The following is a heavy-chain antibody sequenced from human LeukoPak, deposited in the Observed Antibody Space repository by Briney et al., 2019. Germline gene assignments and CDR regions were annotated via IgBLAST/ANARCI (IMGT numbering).Heavy chain of an antibody. Sequence: GGSLRLSCAASRFTFSSYGMHWVRQAPGKGLEWVAYIQYDGSNEQYADSVKGRFSISRDSSKNILYLQMNSLRAGDTAVYYCARDRGGGHMDVWGKGTTVTISS. CDR2: IQYDGSNE. CDR1: RFTFSSYG. D-gene: IGHD2-15*01. CDR3: ARDRGGGHMDV. V-gene: IGHV3-30*02. J-gene: IGHJ6*03.